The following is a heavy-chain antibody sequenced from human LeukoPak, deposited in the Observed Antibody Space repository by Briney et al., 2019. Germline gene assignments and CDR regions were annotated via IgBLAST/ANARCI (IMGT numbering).Heavy chain of an antibody. V-gene: IGHV3-30*18. CDR3: AKEIGPFIHVDY. CDR1: GFTFSSYA. D-gene: IGHD3-16*01. Sequence: GGSLRLSCAASGFTFSSYAMHWVRQDPGKGLEWVAVISNDGIHQFYADSVKGRFTISRDNSKNTLYLQMNSLRTEDTALYYCAKEIGPFIHVDYWGQGTVVTVSS. J-gene: IGHJ4*02. CDR2: ISNDGIHQ.